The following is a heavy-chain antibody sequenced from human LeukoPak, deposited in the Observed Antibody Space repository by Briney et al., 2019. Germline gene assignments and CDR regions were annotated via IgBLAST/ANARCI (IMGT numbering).Heavy chain of an antibody. D-gene: IGHD6-13*01. V-gene: IGHV1-69*05. CDR2: IIPIFGTA. Sequence: GASVKVSCKASGGTFSSYAISWVRQAPGQGLEWMGGIIPIFGTANYAQKFQGRVTITTDESTSTAYMELSSLRSEDTAVYYCASLGQAAADYYYYYMDVWGKGTTVTVSS. CDR1: GGTFSSYA. J-gene: IGHJ6*03. CDR3: ASLGQAAADYYYYYMDV.